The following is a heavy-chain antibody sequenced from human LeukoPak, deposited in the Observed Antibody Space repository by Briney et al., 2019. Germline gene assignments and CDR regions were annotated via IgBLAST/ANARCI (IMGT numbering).Heavy chain of an antibody. J-gene: IGHJ4*02. CDR1: GFTFNSYA. Sequence: GGSLRLSCVASGFTFNSYAMSWVRQVPGKGLEWVSGISGSGGSTYYADSVKGRFTTSRDNSRNTLYLQMNGLRAEDTAVYYCAKARADGSGYSDWGQGTLVTVSS. CDR2: ISGSGGST. V-gene: IGHV3-23*01. D-gene: IGHD3-22*01. CDR3: AKARADGSGYSD.